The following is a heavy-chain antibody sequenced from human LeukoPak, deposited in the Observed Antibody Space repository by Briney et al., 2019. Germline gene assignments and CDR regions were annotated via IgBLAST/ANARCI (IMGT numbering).Heavy chain of an antibody. CDR2: IYHSGST. Sequence: SQTLSLTCAVSGGSISSGGYSWSWIRQPPGKGLEWIGYIYHSGSTYYNPSLKSRVTISVDRSKNQFSLKLSSVTAADTAVYYCARVVHSSSRDLINWFDPWGQGTLVTVSS. CDR3: ARVVHSSSRDLINWFDP. CDR1: GGSISSGGYS. V-gene: IGHV4-30-2*01. D-gene: IGHD6-13*01. J-gene: IGHJ5*02.